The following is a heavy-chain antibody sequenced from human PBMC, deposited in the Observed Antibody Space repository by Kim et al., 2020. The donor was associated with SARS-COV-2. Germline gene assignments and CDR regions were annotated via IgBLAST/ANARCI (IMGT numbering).Heavy chain of an antibody. CDR1: GDSVSSSNNF. Sequence: SETLSLTCTVSGDSVSSSNNFWGWIRQPPGKGLEWIGSVYFSGSTYYDPSLESRVTISIHTSTNQFSLKLSSVTAADTAGYYCARYSGHSTSWYGFFDCWGQGSLVTVSS. CDR2: VYFSGST. J-gene: IGHJ4*02. V-gene: IGHV4-39*07. D-gene: IGHD6-13*01. CDR3: ARYSGHSTSWYGFFDC.